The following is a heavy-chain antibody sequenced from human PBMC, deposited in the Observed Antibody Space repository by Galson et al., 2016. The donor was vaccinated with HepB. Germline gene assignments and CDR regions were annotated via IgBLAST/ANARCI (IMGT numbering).Heavy chain of an antibody. D-gene: IGHD6-6*01. CDR2: ISSSSTYI. CDR1: GFIFSKYS. Sequence: SLRLSCAASGFIFSKYSMNWVRQAPGKGLEWVSSISSSSTYIRYADAVKGRFTISRYNAKNSLYLQLNSLRAEDTAVYYCARVIAARFVTWVPDHWGQGTLVTVSS. CDR3: ARVIAARFVTWVPDH. J-gene: IGHJ4*02. V-gene: IGHV3-21*01.